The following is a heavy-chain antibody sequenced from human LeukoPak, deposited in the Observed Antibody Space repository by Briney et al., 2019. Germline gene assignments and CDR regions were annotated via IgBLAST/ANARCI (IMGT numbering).Heavy chain of an antibody. J-gene: IGHJ4*02. CDR3: ARDGSRGNLVTAPDF. CDR1: GFTFSRYA. Sequence: GGSLRLSCGASGFTFSRYAMSWVRQAPGKGLEWVSSITSSRIYIYYADSVKGRFTISRDNAKNSLYLQMNSLRAEDTAVYYCARDGSRGNLVTAPDFWGQGTLVTVSS. CDR2: ITSSRIYI. D-gene: IGHD2-21*02. V-gene: IGHV3-21*01.